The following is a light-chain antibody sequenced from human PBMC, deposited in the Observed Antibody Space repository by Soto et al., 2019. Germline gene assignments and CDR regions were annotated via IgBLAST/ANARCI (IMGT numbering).Light chain of an antibody. CDR1: QDISNY. Sequence: DLQMTQSPSSLSASVGDRVTITCQASQDISNYLNWYQQKPGKAPKLLIYDASNLETGVPSRFSGSGSGTDFTFTISSLQPEDIATYYCQQSNTFGPGTKVDIK. CDR3: QQSNT. CDR2: DAS. V-gene: IGKV1-33*01. J-gene: IGKJ3*01.